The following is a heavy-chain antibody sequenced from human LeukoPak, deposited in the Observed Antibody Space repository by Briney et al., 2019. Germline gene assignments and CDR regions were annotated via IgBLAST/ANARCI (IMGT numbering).Heavy chain of an antibody. CDR1: GGSISGGGYY. CDR3: MGGGNAYFDH. CDR2: IYYSGST. D-gene: IGHD3-16*01. V-gene: IGHV4-31*03. J-gene: IGHJ4*02. Sequence: SQTLSLTCTVSGGSISGGGYYWSWIRQHPGKGLEWIGYIYYSGSTYFNPSLKSRITISIDTTRNQFSLTLGSVSDADTAVYYCMGGGNAYFDHWGQGTLVSVSS.